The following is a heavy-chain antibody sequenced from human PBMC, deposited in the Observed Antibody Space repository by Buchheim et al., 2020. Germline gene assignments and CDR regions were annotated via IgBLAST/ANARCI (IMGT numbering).Heavy chain of an antibody. Sequence: EVQLVESGGGLVKPGGSLRLSCAASGFTFSSYSMNWVRQAPGKGLEWVSSISSSSSYIYYADSVKGRFTISRDNAKNSLYLQMNSLRAEDTAVYYCARENFDTAMAQSPPSYYGMDVWGQGTT. D-gene: IGHD5-18*01. CDR1: GFTFSSYS. CDR2: ISSSSSYI. CDR3: ARENFDTAMAQSPPSYYGMDV. V-gene: IGHV3-21*01. J-gene: IGHJ6*02.